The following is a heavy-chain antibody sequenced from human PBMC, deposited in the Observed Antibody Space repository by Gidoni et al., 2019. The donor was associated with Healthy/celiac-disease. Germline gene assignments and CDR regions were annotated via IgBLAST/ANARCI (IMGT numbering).Heavy chain of an antibody. CDR3: ARGGTTKEFDY. CDR1: GFTVSSNY. Sequence: EVQLVESGGGLIQPGGSLRPSCAASGFTVSSNYMSWVRQAPGKGLEWVSGINSGGSTYYADSVKGRFTISRDNSKNTLYLQMNSLRAEDTAVYYCARGGTTKEFDYWGQGTLVTVSS. V-gene: IGHV3-53*01. D-gene: IGHD1-7*01. J-gene: IGHJ4*02. CDR2: INSGGST.